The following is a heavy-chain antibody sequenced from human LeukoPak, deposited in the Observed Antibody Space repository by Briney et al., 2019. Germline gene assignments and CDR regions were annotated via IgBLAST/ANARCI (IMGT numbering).Heavy chain of an antibody. V-gene: IGHV4-59*08. CDR1: GGSISSYY. J-gene: IGHJ3*02. CDR2: IYYSGST. CDR3: ARRRRGYSYAFDI. Sequence: SETLSLTCTVSGGSISSYYWSWIRQPPGKGLEWIGYIYYSGSTNYNPSLKSRVTISVDTSKNQFSLKLSSVTAAGTAVYYCARRRRGYSYAFDIWGQGTMVTVSS. D-gene: IGHD5-18*01.